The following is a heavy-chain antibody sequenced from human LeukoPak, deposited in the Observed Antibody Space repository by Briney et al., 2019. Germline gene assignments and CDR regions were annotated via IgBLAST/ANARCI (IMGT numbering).Heavy chain of an antibody. CDR1: GFTFTSSA. J-gene: IGHJ6*04. V-gene: IGHV1-58*01. D-gene: IGHD2-15*01. CDR2: IVVGSGNT. Sequence: RASVKVSCKASGFTFTSSAVQWVRQARGQRLEWIGWIVVGSGNTNYAQKFQERVTTTRDMSTSTAYMELSSLRSEDTAVYYCAAPGGYCSGGSCPQDYYYYGMDVWGKGTTVTVSS. CDR3: AAPGGYCSGGSCPQDYYYYGMDV.